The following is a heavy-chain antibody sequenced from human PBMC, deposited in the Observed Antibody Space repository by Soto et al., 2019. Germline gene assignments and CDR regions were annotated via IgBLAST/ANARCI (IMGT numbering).Heavy chain of an antibody. CDR3: ARARGLPYYFDY. CDR2: VDPSGANT. V-gene: IGHV1-46*01. Sequence: SVNLSCKTSTSTFRTYSYHWVRQAPGQGLEWMGTVDPSGANTRYAKKFQDRITMTSDTSTGTVYTEVSRLRSEDTAVYYCARARGLPYYFDYWGQGNQVSVS. D-gene: IGHD3-10*01. CDR1: TSTFRTYS. J-gene: IGHJ4*02.